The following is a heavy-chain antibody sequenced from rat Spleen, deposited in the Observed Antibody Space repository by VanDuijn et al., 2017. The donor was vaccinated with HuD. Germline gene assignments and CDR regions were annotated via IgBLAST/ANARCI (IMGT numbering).Heavy chain of an antibody. D-gene: IGHD4-2*01. J-gene: IGHJ2*01. CDR3: TRENWKPDY. CDR2: ITSGGSNT. Sequence: EVQLVESGGGLVQPGRSLKLSCAASGFTFSDYNMAWVRQAPKKGLEWVATITSGGSNTYYPDSVKGRFTISRDNAKSTLYLQMDSLRSEDTATYYCTRENWKPDYWGQGVMVTVSS. CDR1: GFTFSDYN. V-gene: IGHV5-7*01.